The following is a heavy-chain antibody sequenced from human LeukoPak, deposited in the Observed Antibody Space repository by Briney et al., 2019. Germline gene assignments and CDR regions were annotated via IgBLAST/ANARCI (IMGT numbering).Heavy chain of an antibody. Sequence: ASVTVSCKASGYTFTSHYMHMLRQAPAQGLEWMGTINVSGGSISYAQKFQGRVTMTRDTSTSTVYMELSGLRSDDTVLYFCARDPGIVYFFDYWGQGTLVTVSS. D-gene: IGHD3-22*01. CDR2: INVSGGSI. CDR3: ARDPGIVYFFDY. J-gene: IGHJ4*02. CDR1: GYTFTSHY. V-gene: IGHV1-46*01.